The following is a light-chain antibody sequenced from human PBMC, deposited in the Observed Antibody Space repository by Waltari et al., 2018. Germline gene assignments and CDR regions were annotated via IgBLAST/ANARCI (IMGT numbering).Light chain of an antibody. Sequence: DIQMTQSPSSLSTSVVDRVTITCRASQTISSYLNWYQQKPGKAPKLLIYAATNLQSGLTSRFSGSGSGTDFTLTITNPQPEDSGTYYCQQSYITPYTFGQGTALEIK. J-gene: IGKJ2*01. CDR1: QTISSY. V-gene: IGKV1-39*01. CDR2: AAT. CDR3: QQSYITPYT.